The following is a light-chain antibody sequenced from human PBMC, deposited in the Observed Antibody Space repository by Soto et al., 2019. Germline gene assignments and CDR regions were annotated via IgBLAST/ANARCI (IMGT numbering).Light chain of an antibody. V-gene: IGLV2-14*01. Sequence: QSALTQPASVSGSPGQSIAISCTGSSSDVGIYNYVSWYQQHPGKVPKLIIYEVTNRPSGVSNRFSGSKSGNTASLTISALQAEDEADYYCSSYTTSSTRVFGTGTKSPS. CDR2: EVT. CDR1: SSDVGIYNY. J-gene: IGLJ1*01. CDR3: SSYTTSSTRV.